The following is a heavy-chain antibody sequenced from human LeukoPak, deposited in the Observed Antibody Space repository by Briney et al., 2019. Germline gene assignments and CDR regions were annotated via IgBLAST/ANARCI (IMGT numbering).Heavy chain of an antibody. V-gene: IGHV4-59*01. CDR2: IYYSGST. CDR3: ASLPGGGGTGY. Sequence: SETLSLTCTVSGGSISSYYWSWIRQPPGKGLEWIGYIYYSGSTNYNPSLKSRVTISVDTSKNQFSLKLSSVTAAGTAVYYCASLPGGGGTGYWGQGTLVTVSS. J-gene: IGHJ4*02. D-gene: IGHD3-16*01. CDR1: GGSISSYY.